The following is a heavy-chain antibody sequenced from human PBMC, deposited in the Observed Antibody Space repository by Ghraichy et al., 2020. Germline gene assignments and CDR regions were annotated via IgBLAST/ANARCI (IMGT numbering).Heavy chain of an antibody. CDR2: IYYRGST. CDR1: GGSISRSSYY. D-gene: IGHD1-14*01. J-gene: IGHJ4*02. CDR3: ARHRWPEALDY. V-gene: IGHV4-39*01. Sequence: ESLNISCTVSGGSISRSSYYWGWIRQPPGKGLEWIGSIYYRGSTYYNPSLKSRVTISVDTSKNQFSLKLSSLTAADTAVYYCARHRWPEALDYWGQGTLVTVAS.